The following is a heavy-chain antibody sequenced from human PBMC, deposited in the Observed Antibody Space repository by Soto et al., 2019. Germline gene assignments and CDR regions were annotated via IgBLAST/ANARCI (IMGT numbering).Heavy chain of an antibody. CDR3: AREEIFAVVIDAFDI. V-gene: IGHV3-74*01. Sequence: EVQLVESGGGLVQPGGSLRLSCAASGFTFSRYWIHWVRQAPGKGLVWVSRINSDGSSTTYADSVKGRFTISRENAKDTLYLQINSLSAEDTAVYYCAREEIFAVVIDAFDIWGKGTMVTVSS. CDR2: INSDGSST. D-gene: IGHD3-3*01. J-gene: IGHJ3*02. CDR1: GFTFSRYW.